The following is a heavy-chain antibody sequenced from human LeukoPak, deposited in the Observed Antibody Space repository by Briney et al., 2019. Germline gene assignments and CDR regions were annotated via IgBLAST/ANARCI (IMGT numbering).Heavy chain of an antibody. CDR3: ARGVGETLSGWTLDY. CDR2: IIYDGSNK. J-gene: IGHJ4*01. CDR1: GFDFSSYA. D-gene: IGHD6-19*01. V-gene: IGHV3-30*04. Sequence: QAGGSLRLSCAASGFDFSSYAMHWVRQAPGKGLEWMAVIIYDGSNKNYADSVKGRFTISRDNSRNTLYMKMNSLRVEDTAVYYCARGVGETLSGWTLDYWGHGTRVAVSS.